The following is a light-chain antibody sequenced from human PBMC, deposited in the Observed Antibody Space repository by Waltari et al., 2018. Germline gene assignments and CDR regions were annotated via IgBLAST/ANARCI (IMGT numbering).Light chain of an antibody. CDR2: WAS. Sequence: DIVLTQSPDSLPVSLGERATINCKSRQSVLYSPNNKNFLAWYQQKPGQPPKLLISWASTRESGVPDRFSGSGSGTDFTLTISSLQAEDVAVYYCQHYYSTPITFGQGTRLEIK. CDR1: QSVLYSPNNKNF. CDR3: QHYYSTPIT. V-gene: IGKV4-1*01. J-gene: IGKJ5*01.